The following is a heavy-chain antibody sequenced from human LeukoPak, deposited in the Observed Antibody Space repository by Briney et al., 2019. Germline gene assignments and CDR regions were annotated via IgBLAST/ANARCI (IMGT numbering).Heavy chain of an antibody. CDR2: ISGSGDST. J-gene: IGHJ3*02. CDR1: GFTFSSYA. CDR3: AKAAYGDYAGAFDI. D-gene: IGHD4-17*01. Sequence: GGSLRLSCAASGFTFSSYAMSWVRQAPGKGLEWVSGISGSGDSTYYADSVKGRFTISRDNSKNTQYLQVNSLRAEDTAVYYCAKAAYGDYAGAFDIWGQGTMVIVSS. V-gene: IGHV3-23*01.